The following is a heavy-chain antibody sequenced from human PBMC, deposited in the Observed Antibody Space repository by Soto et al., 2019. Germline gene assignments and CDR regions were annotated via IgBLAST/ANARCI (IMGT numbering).Heavy chain of an antibody. J-gene: IGHJ4*02. D-gene: IGHD3-22*01. CDR1: GFIFSDYY. V-gene: IGHV3-11*01. CDR2: ISSSGNTI. CDR3: AKMSSENYYDPVFS. Sequence: QVQLVESGGGLVKTGGSRRLACGASGFIFSDYYMSWVRQAPGKGLEWVAYISSSGNTIYYADSVKGRFTISRDNAKNSVFLQMNSLRAEDTALYFCAKMSSENYYDPVFSWGQGTLVTVSS.